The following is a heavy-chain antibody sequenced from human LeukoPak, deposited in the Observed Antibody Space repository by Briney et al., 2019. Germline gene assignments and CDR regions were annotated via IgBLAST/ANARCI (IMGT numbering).Heavy chain of an antibody. CDR2: ISYDGSNK. V-gene: IGHV3-30*19. CDR1: GFTFSSYG. J-gene: IGHJ3*02. D-gene: IGHD6-19*01. CDR3: ARPSSGWLTGIKDAFDI. Sequence: GGSLRLSCAASGFTFSSYGMHWVRQAPGKGLEWVAVISYDGSNKYYADSVKGRFTISRDNSKNTLYLQMNSLRAEDTAVYYCARPSSGWLTGIKDAFDIWGQGTMVTVSS.